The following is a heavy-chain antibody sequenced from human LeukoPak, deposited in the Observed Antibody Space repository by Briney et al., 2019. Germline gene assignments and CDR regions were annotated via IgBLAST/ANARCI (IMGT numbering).Heavy chain of an antibody. V-gene: IGHV1-2*02. CDR2: INPNSGGT. J-gene: IGHJ3*02. CDR3: ARSSAYYNGADI. CDR1: GYTFTGYY. Sequence: ASVKVSCKASGYTFTGYYMHWVRQAPGQGLEWMGWINPNSGGTNYAQKFQGRLTMASDTSTSTVYMELSSLRSEDTAMYYCARSSAYYNGADIWGQGTMVTVSS. D-gene: IGHD1-26*01.